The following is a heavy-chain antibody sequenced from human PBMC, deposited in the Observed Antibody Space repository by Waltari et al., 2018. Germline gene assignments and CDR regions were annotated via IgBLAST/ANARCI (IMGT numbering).Heavy chain of an antibody. J-gene: IGHJ5*02. V-gene: IGHV1-8*01. D-gene: IGHD6-13*01. CDR1: GYTLTSYD. CDR2: MNPNSGNT. CDR3: ARGAAAGKGANWFDP. Sequence: QVQLVQSGAEVKKPGASVKVSCKASGYTLTSYDINWVRQATGQGVEWMGWMNPNSGNTGYAQKFQDRVIMTTNTSISTAYMELSSLRSEDTAVYYCARGAAAGKGANWFDPWGQGTLVIVSS.